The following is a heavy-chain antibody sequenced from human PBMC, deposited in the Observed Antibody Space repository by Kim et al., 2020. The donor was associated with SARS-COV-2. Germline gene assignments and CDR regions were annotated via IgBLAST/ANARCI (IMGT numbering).Heavy chain of an antibody. CDR1: GFTFSSYA. CDR3: ARNGMGNEFDY. V-gene: IGHV3-30*04. Sequence: GGSLRLSCAASGFTFSSYAMHWVRQAPGKGLEWVAVISYDGSNKYYADSVKGRFTISRDNSKNTLYLQMNRLRAEDTAVYYCARNGMGNEFDYWGQGTLVTVSS. J-gene: IGHJ4*02. D-gene: IGHD1-26*01. CDR2: ISYDGSNK.